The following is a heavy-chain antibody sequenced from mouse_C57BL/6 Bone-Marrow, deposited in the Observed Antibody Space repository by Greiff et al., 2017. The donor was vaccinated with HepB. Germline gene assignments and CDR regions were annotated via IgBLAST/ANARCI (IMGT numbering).Heavy chain of an antibody. Sequence: VQVVESGGGLVKPGGSLKLSCAASGFTFSSYTMSWVRQTPEKRLEWVATISGGGGNTYYPDSVKGRFTISRDNAKNTLYMQMSSLRSEDTALYYCARRLYYYGSTYAMDYWGQGTSVTVSS. CDR3: ARRLYYYGSTYAMDY. CDR2: ISGGGGNT. J-gene: IGHJ4*01. D-gene: IGHD1-1*01. CDR1: GFTFSSYT. V-gene: IGHV5-9*01.